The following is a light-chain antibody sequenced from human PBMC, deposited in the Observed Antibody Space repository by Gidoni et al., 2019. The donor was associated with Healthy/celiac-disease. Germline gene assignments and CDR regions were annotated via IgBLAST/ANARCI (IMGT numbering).Light chain of an antibody. CDR2: GAS. Sequence: EIVITHSPATLSVSPGERATLSCRASQSVSSNLAWYQQKPGKAPRLLIYGASTSATGIPARFSGSGSGTEFTLTISSLQSEDFAVYYCQQYNNWPETFGQGTKVEIK. CDR3: QQYNNWPET. CDR1: QSVSSN. V-gene: IGKV3-15*01. J-gene: IGKJ1*01.